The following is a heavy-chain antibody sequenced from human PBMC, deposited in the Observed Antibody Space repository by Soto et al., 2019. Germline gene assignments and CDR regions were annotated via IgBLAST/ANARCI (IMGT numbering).Heavy chain of an antibody. Sequence: EVQLLESGGGFVQPGGSLRLSCAASGFTFINYALSWVRQAPGKGLEWVSTIGGGSGSTSYADSVKGRFSISRENSKNTFYLQMNNLRAEDTALYYCATRMYSTSWYYFVSWGQGTLVTVSS. CDR2: IGGGSGST. CDR3: ATRMYSTSWYYFVS. D-gene: IGHD6-13*01. CDR1: GFTFINYA. V-gene: IGHV3-23*01. J-gene: IGHJ4*02.